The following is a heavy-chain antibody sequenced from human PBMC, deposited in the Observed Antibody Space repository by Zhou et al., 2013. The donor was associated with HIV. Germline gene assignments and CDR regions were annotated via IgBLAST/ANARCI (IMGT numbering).Heavy chain of an antibody. J-gene: IGHJ5*02. D-gene: IGHD6-19*01. Sequence: QVQLEQSGAEVKKPGSSVRVSCKASGGTLSTYAISWVRQAPGQGLEWMGGIIPLFGTVNYAQKFQGRVTINTDEYTGTAFMELSSLTSEDTAVYYCAKEQGGGQWPGRVWFDPWGQGTLVTVSS. CDR2: IIPLFGTV. V-gene: IGHV1-69*05. CDR3: AKEQGGGQWPGRVWFDP. CDR1: GGTLSTYA.